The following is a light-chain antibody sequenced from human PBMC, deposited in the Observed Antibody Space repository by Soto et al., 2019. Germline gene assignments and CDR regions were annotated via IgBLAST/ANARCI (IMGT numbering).Light chain of an antibody. CDR1: SSDVGAYDY. Sequence: QSALTQPASVSGSPGHSITISCTGTSSDVGAYDYVCWHQQHPGKAPKLLIYDVSSRPSGVSNRFSASKSGNTASLTISGLQAEDEADYYCSSYTSSITHVFGTGTKLTVL. CDR3: SSYTSSITHV. J-gene: IGLJ1*01. CDR2: DVS. V-gene: IGLV2-14*01.